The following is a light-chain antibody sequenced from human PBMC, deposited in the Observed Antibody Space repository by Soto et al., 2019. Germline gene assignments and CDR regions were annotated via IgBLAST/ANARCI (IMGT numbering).Light chain of an antibody. Sequence: DIQMTQSPSSVSASVGDRVTITCRASRGLSNWLAWYQQTPGKAPKLLIYAASTSQSGVPSRFSGSGSGTDFTLTISSLQPEDFATYYCQQANSLPFTFGPGTKVDVK. CDR1: RGLSNW. V-gene: IGKV1-12*01. J-gene: IGKJ3*01. CDR3: QQANSLPFT. CDR2: AAS.